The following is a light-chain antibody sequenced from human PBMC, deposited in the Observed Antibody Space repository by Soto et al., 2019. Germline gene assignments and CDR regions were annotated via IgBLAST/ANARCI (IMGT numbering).Light chain of an antibody. J-gene: IGLJ2*01. CDR3: CSYAGSSTLVV. CDR2: EVS. Sequence: QSALTQPASVSGSPGQSITISCAATSTDVGSYNLVSWYQHHPGKAPKLMIYEVSKRPSGVFNRFSGSKSGNTASLTISRLQAEDEADYFCCSYAGSSTLVVFGGGTKLTVL. CDR1: STDVGSYNL. V-gene: IGLV2-23*02.